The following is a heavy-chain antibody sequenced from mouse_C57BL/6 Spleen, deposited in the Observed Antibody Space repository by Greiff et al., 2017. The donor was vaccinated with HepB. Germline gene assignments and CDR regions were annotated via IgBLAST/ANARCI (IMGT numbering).Heavy chain of an antibody. CDR1: GYTFTSYW. Sequence: VQLQQPGAELVRPGSSVKLSCKASGYTFTSYWMHWVKQRPIQGLEWIGNIDPSDSETHYNQKFKDKATLTVDKSSSTAYMQLSSLTSEDSAVYYCASGTFLAMDYWGQGTSVTVSS. CDR2: IDPSDSET. V-gene: IGHV1-52*01. CDR3: ASGTFLAMDY. J-gene: IGHJ4*01.